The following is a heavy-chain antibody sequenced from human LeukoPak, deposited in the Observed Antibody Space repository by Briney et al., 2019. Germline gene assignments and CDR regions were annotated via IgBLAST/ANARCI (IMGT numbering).Heavy chain of an antibody. CDR1: GYTFTSLS. CDR3: AVGGVYCSGGACYSGSSAYMDV. Sequence: ASVRVSCKASGYTFTSLSFSWVRQSPGQGLEWTAWIRAFNGNTNYAQKFQDRVTMTTDTSTGTAYMELRSLRSDDTAVYYCAVGGVYCSGGACYSGSSAYMDVWGKGTTVTVSS. V-gene: IGHV1-18*01. D-gene: IGHD2-15*01. CDR2: IRAFNGNT. J-gene: IGHJ6*03.